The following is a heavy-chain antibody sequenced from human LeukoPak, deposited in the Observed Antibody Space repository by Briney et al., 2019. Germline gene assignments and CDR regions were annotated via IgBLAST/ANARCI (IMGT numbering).Heavy chain of an antibody. J-gene: IGHJ6*03. V-gene: IGHV3-30*12. CDR2: IQFDESQK. D-gene: IGHD1-26*01. CDR1: GFTFNKYG. CDR3: ARMVGWGARRYYYYYMDV. Sequence: GGSLRLSCAGFGFTFNKYGMHWVRQAPGKGLDWVAFIQFDESQKYYADSVRGRFTISRDNAKNSLYLQMSSLRAEDTAVYYCARMVGWGARRYYYYYMDVWGKGTTVTISS.